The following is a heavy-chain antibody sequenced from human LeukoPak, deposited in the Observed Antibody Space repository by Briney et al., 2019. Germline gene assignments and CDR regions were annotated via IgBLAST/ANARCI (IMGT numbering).Heavy chain of an antibody. V-gene: IGHV1-69*13. CDR3: ARVDSSGSPVDY. D-gene: IGHD6-19*01. CDR2: IIPIFGTA. Sequence: ASVTVSFTASGGTVSSYAISWVRQAPGQGLEWMGGIIPIFGTANYAQKFQGRVTITADESTSTAYMELSSLRSEDTAVYYCARVDSSGSPVDYWGQGTLVTVSS. CDR1: GGTVSSYA. J-gene: IGHJ4*02.